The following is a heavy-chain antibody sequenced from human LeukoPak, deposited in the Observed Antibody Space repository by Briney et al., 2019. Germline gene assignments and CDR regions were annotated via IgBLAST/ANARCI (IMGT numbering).Heavy chain of an antibody. J-gene: IGHJ4*02. CDR1: GGSINDSRYY. V-gene: IGHV4-39*01. CDR3: SPRAQRGFDF. CDR2: IYHNGST. Sequence: SETLSLTCAVSGGSINDSRYYWGWIRQPPGKGLEWIGSIYHNGSTYYNPSLKTRVAISVDTSKNQFSMKVYSVTAADTAMYYCSPRAQRGFDFWGQGIQVTVSS.